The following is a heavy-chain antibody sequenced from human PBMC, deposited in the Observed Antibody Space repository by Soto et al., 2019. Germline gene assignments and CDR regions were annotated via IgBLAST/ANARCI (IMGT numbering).Heavy chain of an antibody. V-gene: IGHV1-69*01. Sequence: QVQLVQSGAEVKKPGSSVKVSCKASGGTFSSYAISWVRQAPGQGLEWMGGIIPIFGTANYAQKFQGRVTITADESTSTAYMELSSLRSEDTAVYYCARGSTYYDSSGDYYYGMDVWGQGTTDTVSS. D-gene: IGHD3-22*01. CDR3: ARGSTYYDSSGDYYYGMDV. J-gene: IGHJ6*02. CDR1: GGTFSSYA. CDR2: IIPIFGTA.